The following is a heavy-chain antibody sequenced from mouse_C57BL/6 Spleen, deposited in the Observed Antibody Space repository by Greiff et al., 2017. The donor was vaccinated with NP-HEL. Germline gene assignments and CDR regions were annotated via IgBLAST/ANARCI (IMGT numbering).Heavy chain of an antibody. CDR3: ARDRSYYGSLYYAMDY. V-gene: IGHV3-6*01. Sequence: DVKLQESGPGLVKPSQSLSLTCSVTGYSITSGYYWNWIRQFPGNKLEWMGYISYDGSNNYNPSLKNRISITRDTSKNQFFLKLNSVTTEDTATYYCARDRSYYGSLYYAMDYWGQGTSVTVSS. CDR2: ISYDGSN. CDR1: GYSITSGYY. D-gene: IGHD1-1*01. J-gene: IGHJ4*01.